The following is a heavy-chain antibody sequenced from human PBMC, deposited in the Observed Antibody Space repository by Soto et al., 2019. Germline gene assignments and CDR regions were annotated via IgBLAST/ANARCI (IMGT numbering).Heavy chain of an antibody. V-gene: IGHV4-31*03. CDR3: AAALRRSCSSGSCYVWFDP. D-gene: IGHD2-15*01. CDR1: GGSISRGGYY. J-gene: IGHJ5*02. Sequence: QVQLQESGPGLVKPSQTLSLTCTVSGGSISRGGYYWSWIRQHPGKGLEWIGYIYYSGITYYNPSLDSRVTISGHTSNNHFCLQLSSVAAADTAVYYCAAALRRSCSSGSCYVWFDPWGQGTLVTVSS. CDR2: IYYSGIT.